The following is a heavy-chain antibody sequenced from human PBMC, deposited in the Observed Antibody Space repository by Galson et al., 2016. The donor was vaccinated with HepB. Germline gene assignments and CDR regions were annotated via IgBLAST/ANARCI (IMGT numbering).Heavy chain of an antibody. CDR3: AREGVCSGGSCYSGFDY. J-gene: IGHJ4*02. V-gene: IGHV1-18*04. CDR1: GYSFTSGG. CDR2: ISPYNGNS. D-gene: IGHD2-15*01. Sequence: SVKVSCKASGYSFTSGGISWVRQAPGQGLEWMGWISPYNGNSSYAQKFQGRVTMTTDTSTSTAYMELRSLRSDDTAVYYCAREGVCSGGSCYSGFDYWGQGTLVTVSS.